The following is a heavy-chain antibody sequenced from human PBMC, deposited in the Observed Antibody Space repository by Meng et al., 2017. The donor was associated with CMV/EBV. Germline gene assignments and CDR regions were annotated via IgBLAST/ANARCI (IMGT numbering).Heavy chain of an antibody. CDR2: ISAYNGYT. Sequence: YTFTSYGISWVRQAPGQGLEWMGWISAYNGYTNYVEKLQGRVTMTTDTSTSTAYMELRSLRSDDTAVYYRARKRHYDFWSGYLVDYWGQGTLVTVSS. V-gene: IGHV1-18*01. J-gene: IGHJ4*02. CDR1: YTFTSYG. CDR3: ARKRHYDFWSGYLVDY. D-gene: IGHD3-3*01.